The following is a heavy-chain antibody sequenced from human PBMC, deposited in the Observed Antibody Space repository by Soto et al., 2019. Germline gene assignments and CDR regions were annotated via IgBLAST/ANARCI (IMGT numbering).Heavy chain of an antibody. CDR3: ARVIAHGSGRPYYGMDV. Sequence: PGGSLRLSCAASGFTFSDYYMSWIRQAPGTGLEWVSYISSSGSTIYYADSVKGRFTISRDNAKNSLYLQMNSLRAEDTAVYYCARVIAHGSGRPYYGMDVWGQGTTVTVSS. CDR2: ISSSGSTI. D-gene: IGHD3-10*01. CDR1: GFTFSDYY. J-gene: IGHJ6*02. V-gene: IGHV3-11*01.